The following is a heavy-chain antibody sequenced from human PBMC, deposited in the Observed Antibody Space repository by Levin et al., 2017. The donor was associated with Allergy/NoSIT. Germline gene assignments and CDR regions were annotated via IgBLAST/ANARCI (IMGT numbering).Heavy chain of an antibody. V-gene: IGHV4-59*01. CDR1: GGSISSYY. D-gene: IGHD6-13*01. CDR2: IYYSGST. J-gene: IGHJ6*03. Sequence: SETLSLTCTVSGGSISSYYWSWIRQPPGKGLEWIGYIYYSGSTNYNPSLKSRVTISVDTSKNQFSLKLSSVTAADTAVYYCARGRRAAAGMTLYYYYYMDVWGKGTTVTVSS. CDR3: ARGRRAAAGMTLYYYYYMDV.